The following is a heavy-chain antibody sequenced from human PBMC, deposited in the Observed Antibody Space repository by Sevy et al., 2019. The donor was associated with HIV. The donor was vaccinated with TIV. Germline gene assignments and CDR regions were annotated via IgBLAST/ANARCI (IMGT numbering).Heavy chain of an antibody. CDR2: INQDGHEK. J-gene: IGHJ4*02. Sequence: GGSLRLSCVASGFSLSNYWMTWVRQAPGKGLEWVANINQDGHEKYYVDSVKGRFTISRDGATLFLQMNSLRAEDTAVYYCARRERNWDFDYWGQGTLVTVSS. D-gene: IGHD7-27*01. CDR3: ARRERNWDFDY. V-gene: IGHV3-7*01. CDR1: GFSLSNYW.